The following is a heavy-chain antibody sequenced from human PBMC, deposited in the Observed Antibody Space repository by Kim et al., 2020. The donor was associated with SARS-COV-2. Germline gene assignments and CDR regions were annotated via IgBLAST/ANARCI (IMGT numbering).Heavy chain of an antibody. CDR1: GFTFSSYS. J-gene: IGHJ4*02. Sequence: GGSLRLSCAASGFTFSSYSMNWVRQAPGKGLEWVSSISSSSSYIYYADSVKGRFTISRDNAKNSLYLQMNSLRAEDTAVYYCARAELLPGIAAAGIGEDYWGQRTLVTVSS. CDR3: ARAELLPGIAAAGIGEDY. CDR2: ISSSSSYI. D-gene: IGHD6-13*01. V-gene: IGHV3-21*01.